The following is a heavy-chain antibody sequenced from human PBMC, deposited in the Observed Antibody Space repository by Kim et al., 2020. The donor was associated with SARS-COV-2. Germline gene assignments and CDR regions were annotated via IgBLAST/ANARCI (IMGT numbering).Heavy chain of an antibody. CDR1: GFTLSSYW. J-gene: IGHJ6*02. Sequence: GGSLRLSCAASGFTLSSYWMTWVRQAPGKVLEWVANIKQDGSEKYYVDSVKGRFTISRDNAKNSLFLQMNSLIGDDTAVYYCASGDAVDAWGQGTTGTVS. V-gene: IGHV3-7*01. CDR3: ASGDAVDA. D-gene: IGHD7-27*01. CDR2: IKQDGSEK.